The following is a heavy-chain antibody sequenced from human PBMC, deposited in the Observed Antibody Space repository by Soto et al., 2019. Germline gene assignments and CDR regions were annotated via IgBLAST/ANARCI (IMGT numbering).Heavy chain of an antibody. CDR3: ARDNYDILTGNRDYYGMDV. CDR2: IIPIFGTA. D-gene: IGHD3-9*01. CDR1: GGTFSSYA. J-gene: IGHJ6*02. Sequence: SVKVSCKASGGTFSSYAISWVRQAPGQGLEWMGGIIPIFGTANYAQKFQGRVTITADESTSTAYMELSSLRSEDTAVYYCARDNYDILTGNRDYYGMDVWGQGTTVTVS. V-gene: IGHV1-69*13.